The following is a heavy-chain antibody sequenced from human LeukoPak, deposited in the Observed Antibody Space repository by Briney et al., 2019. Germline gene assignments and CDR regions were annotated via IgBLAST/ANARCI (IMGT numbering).Heavy chain of an antibody. CDR3: ARAPIHYDSSGYYNTYFDY. Sequence: SETRFLTCTDSGGTSSSSSYYFCWIRHPPAKCLEWIGSIYFSGSTYYNPSLKSRVTISVDTSKNQFSLKLSSVTAADTAVYYCARAPIHYDSSGYYNTYFDYWGQGTLVTVSS. J-gene: IGHJ4*02. CDR2: IYFSGST. V-gene: IGHV4-39*07. CDR1: GGTSSSSSYY. D-gene: IGHD3-22*01.